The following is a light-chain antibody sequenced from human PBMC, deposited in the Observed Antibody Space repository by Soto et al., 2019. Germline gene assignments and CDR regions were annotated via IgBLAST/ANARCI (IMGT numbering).Light chain of an antibody. CDR3: QQYNNWPPSYT. V-gene: IGKV3-15*01. CDR1: QSVSSN. CDR2: GAS. Sequence: IVMTQSAATLSVCPGERATLSCRASQSVSSNLAWYQQKPGQAPRLLIYGASTRATGIPARFSGSGSGTEFTLTISSLQSEDFAVYYCQQYNNWPPSYTFGQGTKLEIK. J-gene: IGKJ2*01.